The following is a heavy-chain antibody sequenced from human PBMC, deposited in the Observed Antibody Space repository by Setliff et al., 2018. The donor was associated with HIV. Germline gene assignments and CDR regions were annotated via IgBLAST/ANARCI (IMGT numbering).Heavy chain of an antibody. V-gene: IGHV3-48*01. CDR2: INRYGPTI. J-gene: IGHJ6*03. CDR1: GFNFGSYS. Sequence: HPGGSLRLSCAASGFNFGSYSLNWVRQAPGKGMEWVSYINRYGPTIYYADSVKGRFAISRESAKNSLYLQMSNLRPEDTGVYYCLRGSIQVPGLDHMDVCGKGTTVTVSS. CDR3: LRGSIQVPGLDHMDV. D-gene: IGHD5-18*01.